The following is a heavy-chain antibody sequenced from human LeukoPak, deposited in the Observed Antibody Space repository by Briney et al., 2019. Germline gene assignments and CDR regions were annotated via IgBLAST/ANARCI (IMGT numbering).Heavy chain of an antibody. CDR2: INAGNGNT. D-gene: IGHD2-2*01. CDR3: ARGGSTVVVPAAMPFDY. CDR1: GYTFTSYA. Sequence: GASVKVSCKASGYTFTSYAMHWVRQAPGQRLEWMGWINAGNGNTKYSRKFQGRVTITRDTSASTAYMELSSLRSEDTAVYYCARGGSTVVVPAAMPFDYWGQGTLVTVSS. V-gene: IGHV1-3*01. J-gene: IGHJ4*02.